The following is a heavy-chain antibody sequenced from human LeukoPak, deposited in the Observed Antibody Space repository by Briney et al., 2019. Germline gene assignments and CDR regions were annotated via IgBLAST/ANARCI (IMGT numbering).Heavy chain of an antibody. D-gene: IGHD3-10*01. V-gene: IGHV3-30*02. CDR2: IRYDGSNK. Sequence: PGGSLRLSCAASGFTFSSYGMHWVRQAPGKGLEWVAFIRYDGSNKYYADSVKGRFTISRDNSKNTLYLQMNSLRAEDTAVYYCAKDSDSTMVRGQYYMDVWGKGTTVTVSS. J-gene: IGHJ6*03. CDR3: AKDSDSTMVRGQYYMDV. CDR1: GFTFSSYG.